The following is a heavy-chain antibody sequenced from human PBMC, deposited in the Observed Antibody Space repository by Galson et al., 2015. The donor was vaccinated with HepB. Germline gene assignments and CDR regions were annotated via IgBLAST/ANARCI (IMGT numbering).Heavy chain of an antibody. D-gene: IGHD2-2*02. CDR1: GFTFSSYA. V-gene: IGHV3-23*01. CDR3: AKPDCSCTSRYTGRRDDAFDI. CDR2: ISGSGGST. Sequence: SLRLSCAASGFTFSSYAMSWVRQAPGKGLEWVSAISGSGGSTYYADSVKGRFTISRDNSKNTLYLQMNSLRAEDTAVYYCAKPDCSCTSRYTGRRDDAFDIWGQGTMVTVSS. J-gene: IGHJ3*02.